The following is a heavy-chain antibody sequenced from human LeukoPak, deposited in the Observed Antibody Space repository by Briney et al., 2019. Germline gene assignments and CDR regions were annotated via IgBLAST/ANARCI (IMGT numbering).Heavy chain of an antibody. CDR2: IRSKAYGGTT. J-gene: IGHJ4*02. CDR1: GFTSGDYA. Sequence: GGSLRLSCTASGFTSGDYAMSWVRQAPGKGLEWVGFIRSKAYGGTTEYAASVKGRFTISRDDSKSIAYLQMNSLKTEDTAVYYCTRDTYYYDSSGYSAEYYFDYWGQGTLVTVSS. D-gene: IGHD3-22*01. CDR3: TRDTYYYDSSGYSAEYYFDY. V-gene: IGHV3-49*04.